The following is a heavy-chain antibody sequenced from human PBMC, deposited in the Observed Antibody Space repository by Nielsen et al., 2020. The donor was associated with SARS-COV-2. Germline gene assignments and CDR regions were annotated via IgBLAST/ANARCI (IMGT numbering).Heavy chain of an antibody. J-gene: IGHJ4*02. Sequence: ASLQVSCKAAGYTFTSYYMHWVRQAPGQGLEWMGIINPSGGSTSYAPKSQGRVTMTSDTSTSTVYMELSSLRSEDTAVYYCARGRIVVGATMAYWGQGTLVTVSS. CDR3: ARGRIVVGATMAY. D-gene: IGHD1-26*01. CDR1: GYTFTSYY. V-gene: IGHV1-46*01. CDR2: INPSGGST.